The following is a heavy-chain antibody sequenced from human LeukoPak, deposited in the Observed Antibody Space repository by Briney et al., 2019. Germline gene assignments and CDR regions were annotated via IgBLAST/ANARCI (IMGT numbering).Heavy chain of an antibody. CDR1: GFTFDDYG. Sequence: GGSLRLSCAASGFTFDDYGMSWVRQAPGKGLVWVSCINNDGSSTDYADSVKGRFTISRDNAKNTLYLQMNSLRAEDTAVYYCARPDLMRELRFDPWGQGTLVTVSS. CDR2: INNDGSST. D-gene: IGHD1-7*01. J-gene: IGHJ5*02. CDR3: ARPDLMRELRFDP. V-gene: IGHV3-74*01.